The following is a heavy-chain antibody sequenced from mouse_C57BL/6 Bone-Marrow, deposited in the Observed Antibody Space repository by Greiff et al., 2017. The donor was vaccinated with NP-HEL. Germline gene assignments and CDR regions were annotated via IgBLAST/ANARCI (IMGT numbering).Heavy chain of an antibody. V-gene: IGHV5-4*03. CDR3: ARYYYGSSWFAY. Sequence: DVKLQESGGGLVKPGGSLKLSCAASGFTFSSYAMSWVRQTPEKRLEWVATISDGGSYTYYPDNVKGRFTISRDNAKNNLYLQMSHLKSEDTAMYYCARYYYGSSWFAYWGQGTLVTVSA. CDR1: GFTFSSYA. D-gene: IGHD1-1*01. J-gene: IGHJ3*01. CDR2: ISDGGSYT.